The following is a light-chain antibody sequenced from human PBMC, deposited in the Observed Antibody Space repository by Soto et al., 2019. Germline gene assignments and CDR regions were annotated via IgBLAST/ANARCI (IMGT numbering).Light chain of an antibody. V-gene: IGKV3D-20*02. CDR1: QRVSSHS. CDR3: LQDYDFPYT. Sequence: EIVMTQSPATLSVSPGERATLSCRASQRVSSHSLAWYQQKPGQAPRTLIYGASSRATGIPDRFSASGSGTDFTLTINDLQPEDVATYFCLQDYDFPYTFGQGTKVDIK. CDR2: GAS. J-gene: IGKJ2*01.